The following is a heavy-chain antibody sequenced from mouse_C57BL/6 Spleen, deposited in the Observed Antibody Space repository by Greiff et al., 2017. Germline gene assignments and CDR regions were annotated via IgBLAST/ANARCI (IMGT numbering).Heavy chain of an antibody. J-gene: IGHJ4*01. CDR3: ARPELGRNAMDY. V-gene: IGHV5-17*01. Sequence: DVQLVESGGGLVKPGGSLKLSCAASGFTFSDYGMHWVRQAPEKGLEWVAYISSGSSTIYYADTVKGRFTISRDNAKNTLFLQMTSLRSEDTAMYYCARPELGRNAMDYWGQGTSVTVSS. CDR2: ISSGSSTI. D-gene: IGHD4-1*01. CDR1: GFTFSDYG.